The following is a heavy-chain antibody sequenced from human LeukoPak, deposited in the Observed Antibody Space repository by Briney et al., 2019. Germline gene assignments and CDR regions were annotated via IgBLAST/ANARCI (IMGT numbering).Heavy chain of an antibody. V-gene: IGHV1-3*01. Sequence: GASVKVSCKAPRYTFTNYAMHWVRQAPGQRLEWMGWINGGNGNTKYSQKFQGRVTITRDTSASTVYMELSCLTSEDTAVYYCARDCGGGTCYSIGYYYYGLDVWGKGTTVTVSS. D-gene: IGHD2-15*01. J-gene: IGHJ6*04. CDR2: INGGNGNT. CDR1: RYTFTNYA. CDR3: ARDCGGGTCYSIGYYYYGLDV.